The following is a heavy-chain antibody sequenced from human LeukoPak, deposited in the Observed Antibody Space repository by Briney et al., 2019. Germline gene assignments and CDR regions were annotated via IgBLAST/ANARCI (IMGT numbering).Heavy chain of an antibody. D-gene: IGHD2-2*01. Sequence: GASVKVSCKASGGTFISYAISWVRQAPGQGLEWMGGIIPIFGTANYEQKFQGRVTITTHESTSTAYIELSSLRSEDTAVYYCARDPYCSSTSCYGWFDPWGQGTLVPVSS. J-gene: IGHJ5*02. CDR3: ARDPYCSSTSCYGWFDP. CDR2: IIPIFGTA. CDR1: GGTFISYA. V-gene: IGHV1-69*05.